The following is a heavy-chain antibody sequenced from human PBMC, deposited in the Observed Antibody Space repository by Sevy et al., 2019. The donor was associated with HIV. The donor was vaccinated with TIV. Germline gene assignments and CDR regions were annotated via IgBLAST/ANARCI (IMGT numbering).Heavy chain of an antibody. J-gene: IGHJ4*02. CDR2: IWYDGINK. CDR1: GFTFSDYG. V-gene: IGHV3-33*01. Sequence: GGSLRLSCEVFGFTFSDYGMHWVRQAPGKGLEWVAGIWYDGINKYYADSVKGRFTSSRDNSKNTLYLQMNSLRDEDTAIYFCARDNFLPMMITMVRGALSYNFDHWGQGTLVTVSS. CDR3: ARDNFLPMMITMVRGALSYNFDH. D-gene: IGHD3-10*01.